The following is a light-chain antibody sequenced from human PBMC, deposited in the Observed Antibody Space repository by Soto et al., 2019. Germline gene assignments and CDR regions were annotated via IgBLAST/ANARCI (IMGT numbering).Light chain of an antibody. Sequence: QSVLTQPASVSGSPGQSITISCTGTNSDVGGYNYVSWYQQHPGKAPKLMIYDVSNRPSGVSNRFSGSKSGNTASLTISGLQAEDEADYYCSSYTSSSTNSHVFGTGTKVTV. CDR3: SSYTSSSTNSHV. V-gene: IGLV2-14*01. CDR1: NSDVGGYNY. CDR2: DVS. J-gene: IGLJ1*01.